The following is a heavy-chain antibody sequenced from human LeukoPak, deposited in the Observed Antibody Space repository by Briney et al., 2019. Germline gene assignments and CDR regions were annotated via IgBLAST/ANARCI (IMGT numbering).Heavy chain of an antibody. V-gene: IGHV3-30*02. CDR1: GFTFSTFG. D-gene: IGHD2-15*01. CDR3: ARLSASTRSAFDY. J-gene: IGHJ4*02. Sequence: PGGSLRLSCAASGFAASGFTFSTFGMHWVRQAPGEGLEWVAFVRYDGTNKYYADSVKGRFTISRDNAKNSLYLQMNSLRAEDTAVYYCARLSASTRSAFDYWGQGTLVTVSS. CDR2: VRYDGTNK.